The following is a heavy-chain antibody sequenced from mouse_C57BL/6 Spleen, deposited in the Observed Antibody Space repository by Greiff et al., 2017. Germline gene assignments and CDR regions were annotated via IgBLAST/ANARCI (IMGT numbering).Heavy chain of an antibody. D-gene: IGHD2-1*01. V-gene: IGHV5-17*01. CDR2: ISSGSSTI. J-gene: IGHJ2*01. CDR3: TTLYGNCLYYFDY. CDR1: GFTFSDYG. Sequence: EVQGVESGGGLVKPGGSLKLSCAASGFTFSDYGMHWVRQAPEKGLEWVAYISSGSSTIYYADTVKGRFTISRDNANNTLFLQMTSLRSEDTAMYYCTTLYGNCLYYFDYWGQGTTLTVSS.